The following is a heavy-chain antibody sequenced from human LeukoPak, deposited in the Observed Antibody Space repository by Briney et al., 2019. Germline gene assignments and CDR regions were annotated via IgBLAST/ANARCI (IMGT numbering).Heavy chain of an antibody. D-gene: IGHD3-22*01. CDR1: GFTFSSYA. CDR3: AKDNSADYYDSSGFDY. J-gene: IGHJ4*02. CDR2: ISSSGGST. Sequence: GGSLRLSCAASGFTFSSYAMSWVRQAPGKGLEWVSAISSSGGSTYYADSVKGRFTISRDNSKDTLYLQMNSLRAEDTAVYYCAKDNSADYYDSSGFDYWGQGTLVTVSS. V-gene: IGHV3-23*01.